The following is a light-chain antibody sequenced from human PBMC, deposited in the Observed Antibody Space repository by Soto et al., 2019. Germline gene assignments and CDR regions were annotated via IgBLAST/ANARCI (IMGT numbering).Light chain of an antibody. J-gene: IGLJ2*01. CDR1: SSDVGGYNY. CDR2: DVS. Sequence: QSALTQPRSVSGSPGQSVTISCTGTSSDVGGYNYVSWYQQYPGKAPKLIIYDVSGRPSGVPDRFSGSKSGNTASLTISGLQADDEADYYCCSYAGVHVVFGGGTKLTVL. CDR3: CSYAGVHVV. V-gene: IGLV2-11*01.